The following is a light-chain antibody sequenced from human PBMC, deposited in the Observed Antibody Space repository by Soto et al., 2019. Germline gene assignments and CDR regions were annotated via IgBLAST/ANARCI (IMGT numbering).Light chain of an antibody. CDR1: QSVTTN. Sequence: EIVTTQSPTTLSVSPVERPTLSCRASQSVTTNLAWYQQKPGQVPSLLIYGASTRASGIPARFSGSGSGTEFTLTIGSLQSEDFAVYYCQQRSNWPRITVGQGTRLEIK. CDR2: GAS. V-gene: IGKV3-15*01. CDR3: QQRSNWPRIT. J-gene: IGKJ5*01.